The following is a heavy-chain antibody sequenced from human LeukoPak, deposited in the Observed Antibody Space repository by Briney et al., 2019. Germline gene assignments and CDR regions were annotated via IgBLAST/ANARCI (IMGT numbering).Heavy chain of an antibody. D-gene: IGHD3-22*01. CDR1: AGTFSSYA. J-gene: IGHJ4*02. V-gene: IGHV1-69*01. CDR3: SRLSYYYDSSGPS. CDR2: IITIFGTA. Sequence: SVKVCLKSSAGTFSSYAISWLRQPPGQGHEWMGGIITIFGTANYAQKFQGRVTITADESTSTANMELSSLRSEETAVYYCSRLSYYYDSSGPSWGQGTLVTVSS.